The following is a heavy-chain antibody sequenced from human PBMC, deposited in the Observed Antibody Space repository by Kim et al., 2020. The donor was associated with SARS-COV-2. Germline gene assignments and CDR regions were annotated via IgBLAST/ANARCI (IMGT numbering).Heavy chain of an antibody. V-gene: IGHV3-23*01. Sequence: GGSLRLSCAASGFTFSSYAMSWVRQAPGKGLEWVSAISGSGGSTYYADSVKGRFTISRDNSKNTLYLQMNSLRAEDTAVYYCAKDSYYDSSGYYRLEPYWGQGTLVTVSS. CDR3: AKDSYYDSSGYYRLEPY. CDR2: ISGSGGST. D-gene: IGHD3-22*01. J-gene: IGHJ4*02. CDR1: GFTFSSYA.